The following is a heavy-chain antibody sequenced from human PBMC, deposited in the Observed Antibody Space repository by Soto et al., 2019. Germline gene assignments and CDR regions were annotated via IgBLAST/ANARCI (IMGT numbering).Heavy chain of an antibody. Sequence: VESGGGVFQSGGSLRLSCAASGFTASNFWMHWVRQAPGEGLVWVARINGDGSSRTYADSMKGRLTISRDNAKNMVFLDMKSLRGEDTAVSYCARDFDWNLDAWGRGTLVTVSS. CDR1: GFTASNFW. CDR3: ARDFDWNLDA. D-gene: IGHD3-9*01. J-gene: IGHJ2*01. CDR2: INGDGSSR. V-gene: IGHV3-74*03.